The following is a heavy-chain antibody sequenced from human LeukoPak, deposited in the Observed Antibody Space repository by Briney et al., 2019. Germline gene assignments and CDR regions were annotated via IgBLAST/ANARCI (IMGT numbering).Heavy chain of an antibody. CDR2: IYTSGST. CDR1: GGSISSYY. D-gene: IGHD3-22*01. Sequence: SETLSLTCTVSGGSISSYYWSWIRQPAGKGLEWIGRIYTSGSTNYNPSLKSRVTMSVDTSKNQFSLKLSSVTAADTAVYYCARTPDHYYDSSGYYSTPFDYWGQGTLVTASS. J-gene: IGHJ4*02. CDR3: ARTPDHYYDSSGYYSTPFDY. V-gene: IGHV4-4*07.